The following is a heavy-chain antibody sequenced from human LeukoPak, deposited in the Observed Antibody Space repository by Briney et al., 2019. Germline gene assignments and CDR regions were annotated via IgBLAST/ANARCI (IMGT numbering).Heavy chain of an antibody. V-gene: IGHV3-48*01. D-gene: IGHD1-26*01. J-gene: IGHJ4*02. CDR1: GFTFSSYS. CDR3: ARSSGSYAVYYYFDY. Sequence: GGSLRLSCAASGFTFSSYSMNWVRQAPGKGLEWVSYISSSSSTIYYADSVRGRFTISRDNAKNSLYLQMNSLRVDDTAVYYCARSSGSYAVYYYFDYWGQGTLVTVSS. CDR2: ISSSSSTI.